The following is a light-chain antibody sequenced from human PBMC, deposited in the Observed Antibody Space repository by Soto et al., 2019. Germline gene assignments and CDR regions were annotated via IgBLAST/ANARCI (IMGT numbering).Light chain of an antibody. Sequence: QSVLTQPPSVSGAPGQRVTISCTGSSSNIGAGYEVHWYQQLPGTAPKLLIYGNSNRPSGVPDRFSGSKSGTSASLAITGLQAEDEADYYCQSYASSLSGYVFGTGTKVTVL. CDR2: GNS. CDR1: SSNIGAGYE. V-gene: IGLV1-40*01. CDR3: QSYASSLSGYV. J-gene: IGLJ1*01.